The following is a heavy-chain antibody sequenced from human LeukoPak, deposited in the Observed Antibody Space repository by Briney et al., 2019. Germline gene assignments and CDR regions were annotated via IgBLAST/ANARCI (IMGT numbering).Heavy chain of an antibody. CDR1: GFTFSSYG. D-gene: IGHD3-22*01. J-gene: IGHJ4*02. V-gene: IGHV3-33*06. CDR2: IWYDGSNK. Sequence: PGGSLRLSCAASGFTFSSYGMHWVRQAPGKGLEWVAVIWYDGSNKYYADSVKGRFTISRDNSKNTLYLQMNSLRAEDTAAYYCAKSGYYSIFDYWDQGTLVTVSS. CDR3: AKSGYYSIFDY.